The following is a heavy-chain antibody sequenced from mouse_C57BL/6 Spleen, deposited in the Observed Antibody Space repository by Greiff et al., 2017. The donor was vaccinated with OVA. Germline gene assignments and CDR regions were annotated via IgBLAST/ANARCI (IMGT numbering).Heavy chain of an antibody. Sequence: VKLMESDAELVKPGASVKISCKVSGYTFTDHTIHWMKQRPEQGLEWIGYIYPRDGSTKYNEKFKGKATLTADKSSSTAYMQLNSLTSEDSAVYFCARPPSGTWYAMDYWGQGTSVTVSS. CDR2: IYPRDGST. D-gene: IGHD4-1*01. CDR1: GYTFTDHT. J-gene: IGHJ4*01. V-gene: IGHV1-78*01. CDR3: ARPPSGTWYAMDY.